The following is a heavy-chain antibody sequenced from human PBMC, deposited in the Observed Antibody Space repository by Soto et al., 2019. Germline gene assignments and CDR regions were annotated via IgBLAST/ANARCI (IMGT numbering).Heavy chain of an antibody. V-gene: IGHV3-33*01. D-gene: IGHD3-3*01. CDR2: IWYDGSNK. CDR3: ARTYYDFWSGYYRDNWFDP. Sequence: SLRLSCAASGFTFSSYGMHWVRQAPGKGLEWVAVIWYDGSNKYYADSVKGRFTISRDNSKNTLYLQMNSLRAEDTAVYYCARTYYDFWSGYYRDNWFDPWGQGTLVTVSS. CDR1: GFTFSSYG. J-gene: IGHJ5*02.